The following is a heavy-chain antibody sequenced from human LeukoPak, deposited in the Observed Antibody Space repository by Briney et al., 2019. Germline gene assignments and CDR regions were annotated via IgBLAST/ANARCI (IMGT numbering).Heavy chain of an antibody. CDR3: ARRVLSTYFDY. J-gene: IGHJ4*02. V-gene: IGHV4-38-2*02. D-gene: IGHD2/OR15-2a*01. Sequence: SETLSLTCTVSGYSISSGYYWGWIRQPPGKGLEWIGTIFHSESTYYNPSLKSRVTISVDKSKNQFSLKLSSVTAADTAVYYCARRVLSTYFDYWGQGTLVTVSS. CDR1: GYSISSGYY. CDR2: IFHSEST.